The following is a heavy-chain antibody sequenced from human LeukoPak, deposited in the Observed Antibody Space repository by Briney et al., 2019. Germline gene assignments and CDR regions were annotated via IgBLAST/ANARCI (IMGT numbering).Heavy chain of an antibody. J-gene: IGHJ5*02. V-gene: IGHV4-34*01. CDR1: GGSFSGYY. D-gene: IGHD2-21*02. Sequence: SETLSLTCAVYGGSFSGYYWSWIRQPPGKGLEWIGEINHSGSTNYNPSLKSRVTISVDTSKNQFSLKLSSVTAADTAVYYCARGCLPRGDCCYNWFDPWGQGTLVTVSS. CDR3: ARGCLPRGDCCYNWFDP. CDR2: INHSGST.